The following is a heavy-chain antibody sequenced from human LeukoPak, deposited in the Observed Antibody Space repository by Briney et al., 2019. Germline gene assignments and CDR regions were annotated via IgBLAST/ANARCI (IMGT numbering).Heavy chain of an antibody. V-gene: IGHV3-48*03. J-gene: IGHJ4*02. Sequence: GGSLRLSCAASGFTFSSYEMSWVRQAPGKGLEWVSYISSSGSTIYYADSVKGRFTISRDNAKNSLYLQMNSLRAEDTAVYYCARVPFSSGSYLDYWGQGTLVTVSS. CDR3: ARVPFSSGSYLDY. CDR1: GFTFSSYE. CDR2: ISSSGSTI. D-gene: IGHD6-19*01.